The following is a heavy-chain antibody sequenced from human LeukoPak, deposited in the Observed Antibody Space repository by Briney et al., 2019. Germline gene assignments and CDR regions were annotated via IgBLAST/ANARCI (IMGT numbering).Heavy chain of an antibody. CDR2: ISSDGSQK. Sequence: GGSLRLSCAASGFTFSSYAMHWVRQAPGKGLEWVAIISSDGSQKFYADSVKGRFTISRDNSKNTLYLQMDSLRAEDTAVYYCARGRIQLFPYFDYWGQGTLVTVSS. V-gene: IGHV3-30*03. J-gene: IGHJ4*02. D-gene: IGHD5-18*01. CDR3: ARGRIQLFPYFDY. CDR1: GFTFSSYA.